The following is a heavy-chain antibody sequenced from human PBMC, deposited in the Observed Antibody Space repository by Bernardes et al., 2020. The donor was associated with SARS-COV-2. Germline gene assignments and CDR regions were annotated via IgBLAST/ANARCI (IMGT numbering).Heavy chain of an antibody. CDR1: GYTFTGYY. CDR3: ATLEMATILPTGGVDY. CDR2: INPNSGGT. V-gene: IGHV1-2*02. D-gene: IGHD5-12*01. J-gene: IGHJ4*02. Sequence: ASVKVSCKASGYTFTGYYMHWVRQAPGQGLEWMGWINPNSGGTNYAQKFQGRVTMTRDTSISTAYMELSRLRSDDTAVYYCATLEMATILPTGGVDYWGQGTLVTVSS.